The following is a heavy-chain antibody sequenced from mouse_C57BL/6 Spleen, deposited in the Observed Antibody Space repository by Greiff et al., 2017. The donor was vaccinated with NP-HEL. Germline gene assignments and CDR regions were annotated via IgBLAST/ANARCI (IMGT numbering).Heavy chain of an antibody. CDR3: ARGRALYDDSNFDY. Sequence: QVQLQQPGAELVMPGASVKLSCKASGYTFTSYWMHWVKQRPGQGLEWIGEIDPSDSYTNYNQKFKGKSTLTVDKSSSTAYMQLSSLTSEDAAVYYGARGRALYDDSNFDYWGQGTTLTVSS. V-gene: IGHV1-69*01. D-gene: IGHD2-4*01. CDR1: GYTFTSYW. J-gene: IGHJ2*01. CDR2: IDPSDSYT.